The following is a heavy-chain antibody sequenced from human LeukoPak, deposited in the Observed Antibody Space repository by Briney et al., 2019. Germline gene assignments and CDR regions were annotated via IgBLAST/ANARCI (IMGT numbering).Heavy chain of an antibody. D-gene: IGHD2-2*01. V-gene: IGHV4-39*07. J-gene: IGHJ6*02. CDR2: IYYSGST. CDR1: GGSISSSSYY. Sequence: SETLSLTCTVSGGSISSSSYYWGWIRQPPGKGLEWIGSIYYSGSTNYNPSLKSRVTISVDTSKNQFSLKLSSVTAADTAVYYCARAYVVVPAAIYYYYYGMDVWGQGTTVTVSS. CDR3: ARAYVVVPAAIYYYYYGMDV.